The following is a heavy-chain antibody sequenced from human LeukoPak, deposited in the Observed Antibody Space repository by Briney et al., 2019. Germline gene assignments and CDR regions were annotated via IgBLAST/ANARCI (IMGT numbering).Heavy chain of an antibody. CDR2: IYHSGST. V-gene: IGHV4-4*02. Sequence: PSETLSLTCAVSGGSISSSNWWSWVRQPPGKGLEWVGEIYHSGSTNYNPSLKSRVTISVDKSKNQFSLELSSVTAADTAVYYCARDLSYADTIFGVVIIPADYWGQGTLVTVSS. D-gene: IGHD3-3*01. J-gene: IGHJ4*02. CDR3: ARDLSYADTIFGVVIIPADY. CDR1: GGSISSSNW.